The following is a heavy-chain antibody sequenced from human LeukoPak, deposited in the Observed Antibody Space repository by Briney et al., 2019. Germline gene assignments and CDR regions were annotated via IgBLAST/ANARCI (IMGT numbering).Heavy chain of an antibody. D-gene: IGHD2-15*01. CDR2: INHSGST. CDR3: VACRDNSCYSETFGF. CDR1: GGSFSGYY. J-gene: IGHJ3*01. V-gene: IGHV4-34*01. Sequence: SETLSLTCAVYGGSFSGYYWSWIRQPPGKGLEWIGEINHSGSTNYNPSLKSRVTISVDTSKNQFSLKLSSVTAADTAVYYCVACRDNSCYSETFGFWGQGTTVIVSS.